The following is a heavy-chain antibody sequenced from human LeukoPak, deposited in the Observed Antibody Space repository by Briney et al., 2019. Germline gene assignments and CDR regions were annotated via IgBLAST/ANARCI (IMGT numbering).Heavy chain of an antibody. V-gene: IGHV3-23*01. D-gene: IGHD5-12*01. J-gene: IGHJ4*02. CDR1: GFTFSSYA. CDR2: ISGSGGST. Sequence: GGSLRLSCAASGFTFSSYAMSWVRQAPGKVLEWVSAISGSGGSTYYADSVKGRFTISRDNSKNTLYLQMNSLRAEDTAVYYCAKDPDIVATISHFDYWGQGTLVTVSS. CDR3: AKDPDIVATISHFDY.